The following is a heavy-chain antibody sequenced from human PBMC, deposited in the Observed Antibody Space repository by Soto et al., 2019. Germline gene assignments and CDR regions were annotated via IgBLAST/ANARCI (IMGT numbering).Heavy chain of an antibody. J-gene: IGHJ4*02. CDR3: ARDLFDY. CDR1: GFTFSNYW. CDR2: INEDGSEK. V-gene: IGHV3-7*01. Sequence: EVQLVESGGGLVQPGGSLRLSCAASGFTFSNYWMNWVRQAPGKGLEWVANINEDGSEKYYVDSAKGRFTISRDNAKNSPYLQMSSLRAEDTAVYYCARDLFDYWGQGTLVTVSS.